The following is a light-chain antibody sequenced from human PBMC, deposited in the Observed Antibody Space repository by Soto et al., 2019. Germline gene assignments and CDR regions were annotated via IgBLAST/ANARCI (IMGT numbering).Light chain of an antibody. V-gene: IGKV1-9*01. Sequence: IQLTQSPSSLSASVGDRFTVTCRASDDITNYLAWYQQKEGKAPKLLIYDASTLYSGVPSRLRGSGSGTDLTITISGLQPEDFATYYCQQLSRYPSTFGGGTKVDIK. CDR3: QQLSRYPST. CDR2: DAS. CDR1: DDITNY. J-gene: IGKJ4*01.